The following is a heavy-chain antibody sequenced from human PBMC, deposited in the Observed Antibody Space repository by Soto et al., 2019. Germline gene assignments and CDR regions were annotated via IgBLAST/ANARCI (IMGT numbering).Heavy chain of an antibody. D-gene: IGHD6-6*01. CDR3: ARDPEYSSSSGYYYYYGMDV. V-gene: IGHV1-69*01. CDR2: IIPIFGTA. Sequence: QVQLVQSGAEVKKPGSSVKVSCKASGGTFSSYAISWVRQAPGQGLEWMGGIIPIFGTANYAQKFQGRVTITEDDSTSTAYMELSSLRSEDTAVYYCARDPEYSSSSGYYYYYGMDVWGQGTTVTVSS. J-gene: IGHJ6*02. CDR1: GGTFSSYA.